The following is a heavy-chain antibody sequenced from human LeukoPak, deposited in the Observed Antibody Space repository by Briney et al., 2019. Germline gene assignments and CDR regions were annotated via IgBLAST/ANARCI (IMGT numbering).Heavy chain of an antibody. J-gene: IGHJ4*02. D-gene: IGHD6-13*01. V-gene: IGHV3-23*01. CDR3: AKSFGPVIAAAGTGAD. CDR1: GFTFSSYE. Sequence: GGSLRLSCAASGFTFSSYEMNWVRQAPGKGLEWVSAISGSGGSTYNADSVKGRFTISRDNSKNTLYLQMNSLRAEDTAVYYCAKSFGPVIAAAGTGADWGQGTLVTVSS. CDR2: ISGSGGST.